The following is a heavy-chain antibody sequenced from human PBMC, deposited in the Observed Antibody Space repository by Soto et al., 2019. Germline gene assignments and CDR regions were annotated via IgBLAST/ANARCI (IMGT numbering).Heavy chain of an antibody. Sequence: ASVKVSCKASGYTFTGYYIHWVRQAPGQGLEWMGWMNPNNGDTNYAQKFQGRVTMTRDTSISTASMELSRLTSDDAAVYFCARIKIYHDSRGPFDFSGQGTLVTGSS. V-gene: IGHV1-2*02. CDR3: ARIKIYHDSRGPFDF. CDR2: MNPNNGDT. J-gene: IGHJ4*02. CDR1: GYTFTGYY. D-gene: IGHD3-22*01.